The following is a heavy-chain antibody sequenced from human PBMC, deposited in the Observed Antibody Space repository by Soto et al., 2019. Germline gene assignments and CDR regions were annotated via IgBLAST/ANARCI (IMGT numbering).Heavy chain of an antibody. J-gene: IGHJ4*02. D-gene: IGHD3-16*02. CDR2: INHSGST. V-gene: IGHV4-34*01. CDR3: ARGRVITFGGVIVTLDY. Sequence: SETLSLTCAVYGGSFSGYYWSLIRQPPGKGLEWIGEINHSGSTNYNPSLKSRVTISVDTSKNQFSLKLSSVTAADTAVYYCARGRVITFGGVIVTLDYWGQGTLVTVSS. CDR1: GGSFSGYY.